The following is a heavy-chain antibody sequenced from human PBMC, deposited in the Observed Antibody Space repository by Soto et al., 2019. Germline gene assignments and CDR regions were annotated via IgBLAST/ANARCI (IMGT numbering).Heavy chain of an antibody. CDR1: GDSVSSNIAT. Sequence: SQTLSLTCAISGDSVSSNIATWNWIRQSPSRGLEWLGRTYYRSKWYHDYAVSVKGRIIINPDTSKNQVSLQLDSVTPEDTVVYYCARDPYTGTWYFDVWGRGTLVTVSS. V-gene: IGHV6-1*01. CDR2: TYYRSKWYH. CDR3: ARDPYTGTWYFDV. J-gene: IGHJ2*01. D-gene: IGHD1-1*01.